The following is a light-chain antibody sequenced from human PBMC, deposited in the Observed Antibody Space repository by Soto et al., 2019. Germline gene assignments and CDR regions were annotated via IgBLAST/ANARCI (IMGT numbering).Light chain of an antibody. CDR2: DAS. V-gene: IGKV3-11*01. J-gene: IGKJ4*01. CDR3: QQRSSWPLT. Sequence: EIVLTQSPATLALSPGERATLSCRASQSVSSFLAWYQQKPGQAPRLLIYDASKRATGISARFSGSGSGTDFTLTISSLEPEDFAVYYCQQRSSWPLTFGGGTPVEIK. CDR1: QSVSSF.